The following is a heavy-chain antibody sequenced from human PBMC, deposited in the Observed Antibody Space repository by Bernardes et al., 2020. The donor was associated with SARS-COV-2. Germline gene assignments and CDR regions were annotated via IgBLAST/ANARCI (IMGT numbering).Heavy chain of an antibody. Sequence: GGSLSLSCAASGFTFSIYAMSWVRKAPGMGLGWVSATSGSGGRTYYADSGKGRFTISRDNSKNTLYLQMNSLRAEDTAVYYCAKAADYDILTGYYLGTSYYYYYGMDVWGQGTTVTVSS. J-gene: IGHJ6*02. CDR1: GFTFSIYA. D-gene: IGHD3-9*01. CDR3: AKAADYDILTGYYLGTSYYYYYGMDV. V-gene: IGHV3-23*01. CDR2: TSGSGGRT.